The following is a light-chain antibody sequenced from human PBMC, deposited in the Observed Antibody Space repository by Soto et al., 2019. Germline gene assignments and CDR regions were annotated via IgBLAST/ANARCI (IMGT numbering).Light chain of an antibody. J-gene: IGKJ1*01. CDR3: QHYNNWPQT. Sequence: EIVMTQSPATLSVSPGERATLSCRASQSVSSNLAWYQHKPGQAPKLLIYGASTRATGIPARLSGSGSVTESTLNINTLQTESFSVDYCQHYNNWPQTFGQGTKVEIK. CDR2: GAS. V-gene: IGKV3-15*01. CDR1: QSVSSN.